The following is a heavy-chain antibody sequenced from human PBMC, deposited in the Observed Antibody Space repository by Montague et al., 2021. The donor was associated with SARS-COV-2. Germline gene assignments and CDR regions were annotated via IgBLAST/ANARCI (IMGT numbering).Heavy chain of an antibody. J-gene: IGHJ5*02. V-gene: IGHV4-39*01. D-gene: IGHD1-1*01. CDR2: ISYNGRT. Sequence: SETLSLTCSVSGDSISTSTFYWGWIRQSPGKGLEWIGTISYNGRTFHNPSLRNRLTISVDPSENQFSLKLNSVTAADTAVYYCTRLALLVAGGIGCFDPWGQGTLVTVSS. CDR1: GDSISTSTFY. CDR3: TRLALLVAGGIGCFDP.